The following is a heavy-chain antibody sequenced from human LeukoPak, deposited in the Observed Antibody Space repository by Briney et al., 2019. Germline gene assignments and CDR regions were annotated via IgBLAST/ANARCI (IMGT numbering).Heavy chain of an antibody. Sequence: GGSLRLSCAASGFTFNSYGMHWVRQAPGKGLEWVAFIRYDGNIKFYADSMKGRFTISRDNSKNTLYLHINSLRPEDTALYYCVKDNPLDYWGQGTLVIVSS. CDR3: VKDNPLDY. V-gene: IGHV3-30*02. D-gene: IGHD1-14*01. J-gene: IGHJ4*02. CDR1: GFTFNSYG. CDR2: IRYDGNIK.